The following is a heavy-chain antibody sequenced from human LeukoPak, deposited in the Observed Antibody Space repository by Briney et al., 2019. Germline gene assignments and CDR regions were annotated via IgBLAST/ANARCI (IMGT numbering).Heavy chain of an antibody. J-gene: IGHJ4*02. CDR1: GYTFTGYY. D-gene: IGHD3-22*01. CDR3: ARVSSGYYHYFDY. CDR2: INPNSGGT. V-gene: IGHV1-2*02. Sequence: ASVKVSCKASGYTFTGYYMHWVRQAPGQGLEWMGWINPNSGGTNYAQKFQGRVTMTRDTSISTAYMELSRLRSDDTAVYYCARVSSGYYHYFDYWGQGTLVTVSS.